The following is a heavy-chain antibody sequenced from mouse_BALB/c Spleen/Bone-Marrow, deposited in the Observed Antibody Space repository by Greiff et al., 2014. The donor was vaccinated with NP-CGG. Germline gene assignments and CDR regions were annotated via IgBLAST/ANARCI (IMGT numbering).Heavy chain of an antibody. CDR3: VRGNYGNYVDYFDF. J-gene: IGHJ2*01. CDR1: GFTFSNYG. D-gene: IGHD2-1*01. Sequence: EVMLVESGGGLVQPGGSLKLSCAASGFTFSNYGMSWVRQTPDKRLELVATINGNGGSTYYPDSVKGRFTISRDTAKNTLYLQMSSLKSEETATYYCVRGNYGNYVDYFDFWGQGTTLTVSS. V-gene: IGHV5-6-3*01. CDR2: INGNGGST.